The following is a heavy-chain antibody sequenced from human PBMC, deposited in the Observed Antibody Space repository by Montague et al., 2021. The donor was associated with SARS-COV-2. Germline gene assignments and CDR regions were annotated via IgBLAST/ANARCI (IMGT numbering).Heavy chain of an antibody. D-gene: IGHD2-15*01. CDR2: IYYSGST. Sequence: TLSLTCTVSGGSISSGGYYWSWIRQHPGKGLEWIGYIYYSGSTYYNPSLKSRVTISVDTSKNQFSLKLSSVTAADTAVYYCARVLGGYCSGGSCYRGWYFDLWGQGTTVTVSS. V-gene: IGHV4-31*03. J-gene: IGHJ6*02. CDR3: ARVLGGYCSGGSCYRGWYFDL. CDR1: GGSISSGGYY.